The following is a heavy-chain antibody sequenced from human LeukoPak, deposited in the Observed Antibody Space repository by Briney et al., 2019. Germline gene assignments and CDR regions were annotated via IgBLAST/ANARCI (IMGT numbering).Heavy chain of an antibody. J-gene: IGHJ4*02. CDR2: IKQDGSEK. CDR1: GFTFSSYW. D-gene: IGHD2-15*01. V-gene: IGHV3-7*03. CDR3: AREAARVVAAHFGY. Sequence: GGSLRLSCAASGFTFSSYWMSWVRQAPGKGLEWVANIKQDGSEKYYVDSVKGRFTISRDNAKNSLYLQMNSLRAEDTAVYYCAREAARVVAAHFGYWGQGTLVTVSS.